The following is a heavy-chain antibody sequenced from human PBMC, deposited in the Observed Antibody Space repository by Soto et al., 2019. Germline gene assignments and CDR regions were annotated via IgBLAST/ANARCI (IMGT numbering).Heavy chain of an antibody. V-gene: IGHV3-23*01. CDR3: AKAPFGRQLVPAFDI. D-gene: IGHD6-6*01. CDR1: GFTFSSYA. Sequence: GESLRLSCAASGFTFSSYAMSWVRQAPGKGLEWVSAISGSGGSTYYADSVKGRFTISRDNSKNTLYLQMNSLRAEDTAIYYCAKAPFGRQLVPAFDIWGQGTMVTVSS. CDR2: ISGSGGST. J-gene: IGHJ3*02.